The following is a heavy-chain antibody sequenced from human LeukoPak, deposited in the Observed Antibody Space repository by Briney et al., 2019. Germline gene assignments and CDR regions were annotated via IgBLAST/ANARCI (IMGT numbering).Heavy chain of an antibody. CDR2: IYHSGIA. J-gene: IGHJ4*02. D-gene: IGHD6-13*01. V-gene: IGHV4-30-4*08. Sequence: SQTLSLTCTVSGGSISSGDYYWSWIRQPPGKGLEWIGHIYHSGIAYYNPSLKSRVTFLVDTSKNQFSLKVNSVTAADTAVYHCARARAYSSSRYYFDYWGQGTLVTVSS. CDR1: GGSISSGDYY. CDR3: ARARAYSSSRYYFDY.